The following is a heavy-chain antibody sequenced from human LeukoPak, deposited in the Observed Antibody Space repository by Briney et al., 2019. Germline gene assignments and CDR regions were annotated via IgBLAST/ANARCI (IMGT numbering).Heavy chain of an antibody. Sequence: QPGGSLRLSCAASGFTFSDYSMHWVRQAPGKALEWVSHNSGGSGTIYYAASVKGRFTISRDNAKNSLYLQMNSLRNKDTAVYYCARGQRYSTSPLDYWGQGTLVTVPS. CDR2: NSGGSGTI. V-gene: IGHV3-48*02. CDR3: ARGQRYSTSPLDY. D-gene: IGHD3-16*02. J-gene: IGHJ4*02. CDR1: GFTFSDYS.